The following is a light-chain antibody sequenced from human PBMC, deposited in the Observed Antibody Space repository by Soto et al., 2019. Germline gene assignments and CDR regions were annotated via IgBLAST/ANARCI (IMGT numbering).Light chain of an antibody. CDR2: GES. CDR1: QRVASS. CDR3: QQYHYWPIT. V-gene: IGKV3-15*01. J-gene: IGKJ5*01. Sequence: ERVMTQSPATLSASPGERVTLSCRASQRVASSVAWYQKKPGQAPRPILYGESTRATGFPARFSGSGSGTEFTLTISSLQSEDFAVYLCQQYHYWPITFGQGTRLEMK.